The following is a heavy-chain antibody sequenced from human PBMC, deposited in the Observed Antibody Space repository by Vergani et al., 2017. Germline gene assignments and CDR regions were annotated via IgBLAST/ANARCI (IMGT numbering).Heavy chain of an antibody. CDR1: GFPFNHYA. Sequence: EVQLLESGGDLVQPGGSLRLSCAASGFPFNHYAMNWVRQAPGKGLEWVSGISGSGGSTYYPGSVKGRFTISRDSSKNTLYLQMNSLSAGDTAVYYCAKANPRNSGYDYLYYYHAMDVGGQETTVTVSS. V-gene: IGHV3-23*01. J-gene: IGHJ6*02. CDR2: ISGSGGST. D-gene: IGHD5-12*01. CDR3: AKANPRNSGYDYLYYYHAMDV.